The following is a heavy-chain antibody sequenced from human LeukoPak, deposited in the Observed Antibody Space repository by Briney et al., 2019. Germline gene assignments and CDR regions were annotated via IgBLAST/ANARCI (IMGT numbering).Heavy chain of an antibody. Sequence: GGSLRLSCAASGFTFSDYYMSWIRQAPGKGLEWVSYISSSGSTIYYADSVKGRFTISRDNAKDSLYLQMNSLRAEDTAVYYCVGRRELAIDYWGQGTLVTVSS. D-gene: IGHD1-26*01. J-gene: IGHJ4*02. CDR3: VGRRELAIDY. CDR2: ISSSGSTI. CDR1: GFTFSDYY. V-gene: IGHV3-11*01.